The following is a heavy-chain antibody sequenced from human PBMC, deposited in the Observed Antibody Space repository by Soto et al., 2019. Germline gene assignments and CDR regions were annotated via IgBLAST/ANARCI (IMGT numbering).Heavy chain of an antibody. J-gene: IGHJ4*02. V-gene: IGHV3-21*01. CDR3: ARDRRSSAYTIDY. Sequence: GESLKISCAASGFTFSTYTMNWVRQAPGKGLEWVSSISSSGSYIYSADSVKGRFTISRDNAKNSLYLQMNSLRAEDTAVYFCARDRRSSAYTIDYWGQGTLVTVSS. D-gene: IGHD2-2*02. CDR2: ISSSGSYI. CDR1: GFTFSTYT.